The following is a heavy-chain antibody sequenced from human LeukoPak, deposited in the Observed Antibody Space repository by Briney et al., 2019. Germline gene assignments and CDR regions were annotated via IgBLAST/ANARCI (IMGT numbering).Heavy chain of an antibody. Sequence: GGSLRLSCAASGFTFSSYAMHWVRQAPGKGLEWVAVISYDGSNKYYADSVKGRFTISRDNSKNTLYLQMNSLRAEDTAVYYCAKWKFGQWLPRGDAFDIWGQGTMVTVSS. J-gene: IGHJ3*02. D-gene: IGHD6-19*01. CDR3: AKWKFGQWLPRGDAFDI. CDR2: ISYDGSNK. V-gene: IGHV3-30-3*02. CDR1: GFTFSSYA.